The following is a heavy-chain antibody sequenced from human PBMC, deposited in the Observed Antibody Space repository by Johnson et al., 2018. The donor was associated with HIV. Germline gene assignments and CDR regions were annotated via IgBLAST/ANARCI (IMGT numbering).Heavy chain of an antibody. CDR2: IKQDGSEK. CDR3: AKDRILSGYGPGAFDI. V-gene: IGHV3-7*01. D-gene: IGHD5-12*01. CDR1: GFTFSSYW. J-gene: IGHJ3*02. Sequence: MQLVESGGGLVQPGGSLRLSCAASGFTFSSYWMSWVRQAPGKGLEWVANIKQDGSEKYYADSVKGRFTISRDNSKNTLYLQMNSLRAEDTAVYYCAKDRILSGYGPGAFDIWGQGTMVTVSS.